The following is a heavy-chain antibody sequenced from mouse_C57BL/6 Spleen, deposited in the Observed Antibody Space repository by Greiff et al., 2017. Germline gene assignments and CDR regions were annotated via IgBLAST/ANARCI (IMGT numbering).Heavy chain of an antibody. CDR1: GYAFSSSW. CDR3: ARFEYFDV. Sequence: QVQLQQSGAELVKPGASVKISCKASGYAFSSSWLNWVKQRPGKGLEWIGQIYPGDGDTNYNGKFKGKATLTADKSSSTAYMQLSSLTSEDSAVYFCARFEYFDVWGTGTTVTVSS. V-gene: IGHV1-80*01. CDR2: IYPGDGDT. J-gene: IGHJ1*03.